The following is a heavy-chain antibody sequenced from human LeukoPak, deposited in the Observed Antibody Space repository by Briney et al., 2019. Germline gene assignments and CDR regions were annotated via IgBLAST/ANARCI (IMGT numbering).Heavy chain of an antibody. CDR2: ISYDGSNK. V-gene: IGHV3-30*18. CDR3: AKGGYSSSWYGSFDY. CDR1: GFTFSSYG. D-gene: IGHD6-13*01. J-gene: IGHJ4*02. Sequence: GRSLRLSCAASGFTFSSYGIHWVRQAPGKGLEWVAVISYDGSNKYYADSVKGRFTTSRDNSKNTLYLQMNSLRAEDTAVYYCAKGGYSSSWYGSFDYWGQGTLVTVSS.